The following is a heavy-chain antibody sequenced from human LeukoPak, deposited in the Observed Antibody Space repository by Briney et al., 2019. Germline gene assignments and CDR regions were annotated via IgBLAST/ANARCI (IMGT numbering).Heavy chain of an antibody. D-gene: IGHD4-17*01. CDR3: ARASVDFGDYGGFDY. J-gene: IGHJ4*02. V-gene: IGHV3-48*03. Sequence: GGSLRLSCAASGFTFSSYEMNWVRQAPGRGLEWLSYITGSGSTIYYAASLKGRFTISRDNAKNSLYLQMSSLRAEDTAVYYCARASVDFGDYGGFDYWGQGTLVTVSS. CDR1: GFTFSSYE. CDR2: ITGSGSTI.